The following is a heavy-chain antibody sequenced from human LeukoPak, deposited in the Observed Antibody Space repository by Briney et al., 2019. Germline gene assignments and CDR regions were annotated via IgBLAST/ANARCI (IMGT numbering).Heavy chain of an antibody. CDR1: GFTFSNYA. Sequence: GGSLRLSCAASGFTFSNYAMHWVRQAPGKGLEWVAVISYDGSNECYADSVRGRFTISRDNSKNTLYLQMNSLRAEDTAVYYCANFERTVAGPYNWFDPWGQGTLVTVSS. CDR2: ISYDGSNE. CDR3: ANFERTVAGPYNWFDP. D-gene: IGHD6-19*01. V-gene: IGHV3-30-3*01. J-gene: IGHJ5*02.